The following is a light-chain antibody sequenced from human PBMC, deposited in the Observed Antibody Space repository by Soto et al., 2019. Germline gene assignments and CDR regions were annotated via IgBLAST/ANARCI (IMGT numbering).Light chain of an antibody. CDR3: QLYRISTGT. Sequence: VFTQTSDARRLAQEGRARFSPKASQTVDRSYLGWYQQKPGQAPRFLIHGTSSRATGVPDRFSGSGSGTHFTITICSLETPDYAVYYCQLYRISTGTFGQGTKVDIK. J-gene: IGKJ1*01. CDR1: QTVDRSY. CDR2: GTS. V-gene: IGKV3-20*01.